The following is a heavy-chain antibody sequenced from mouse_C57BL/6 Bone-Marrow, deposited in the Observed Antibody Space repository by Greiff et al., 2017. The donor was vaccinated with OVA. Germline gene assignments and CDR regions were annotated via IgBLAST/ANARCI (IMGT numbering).Heavy chain of an antibody. J-gene: IGHJ4*01. D-gene: IGHD1-1*01. V-gene: IGHV1-19*01. Sequence: EVKLVESGPVLVKPGASVKMSCKASGYTFTDYYMNWVKQSHGKSLEWIGVINPYNGGTSYNQNFKGKATLTVDKSSSTAYMELNSLTSEDSAVYYCARPVVGDYWGQGTSVTVSS. CDR2: INPYNGGT. CDR3: ARPVVGDY. CDR1: GYTFTDYY.